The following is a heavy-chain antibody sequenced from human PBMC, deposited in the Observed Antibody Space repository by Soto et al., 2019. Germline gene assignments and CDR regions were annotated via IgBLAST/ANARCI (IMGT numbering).Heavy chain of an antibody. Sequence: GASVKLSCKASGYTFTSYYMHWVRQAPGQGLEWMGIINPSGGSTSYAQKFQGRVTMTRDTSTITVYMGLSSLRSEDTAVYYCARKGPGGSSFVVAFDLWGQGTMVTVSS. CDR2: INPSGGST. J-gene: IGHJ3*01. CDR3: ARKGPGGSSFVVAFDL. CDR1: GYTFTSYY. V-gene: IGHV1-46*01. D-gene: IGHD6-6*01.